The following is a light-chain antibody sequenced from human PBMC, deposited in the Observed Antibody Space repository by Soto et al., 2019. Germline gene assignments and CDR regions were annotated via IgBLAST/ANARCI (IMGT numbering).Light chain of an antibody. J-gene: IGKJ4*01. Sequence: ETVMTQSPATLSVSPGERATLSCRASQSVNSKLAWYQQKPGQAPRLLIHDATTRATGIPVRFSGSGSGTEFTLTISSLQSEDFAVYYCQQYNNWPLCFGGGTKVEIK. CDR1: QSVNSK. V-gene: IGKV3-15*01. CDR2: DAT. CDR3: QQYNNWPLC.